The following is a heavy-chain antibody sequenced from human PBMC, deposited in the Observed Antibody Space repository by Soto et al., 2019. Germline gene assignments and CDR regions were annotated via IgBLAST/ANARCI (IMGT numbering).Heavy chain of an antibody. Sequence: EVQVVESGGGLVQPGGSLRLSCAASGFTFTSYWMTWVRQAPGRGLEWVANINKDGSEKSYVDSVKGRFTISRDNAKSSLYLQMNSLRAEDTAVYYCARGWFGPDVWGKGTTVTVSS. D-gene: IGHD3-10*01. V-gene: IGHV3-7*04. CDR3: ARGWFGPDV. J-gene: IGHJ6*04. CDR1: GFTFTSYW. CDR2: INKDGSEK.